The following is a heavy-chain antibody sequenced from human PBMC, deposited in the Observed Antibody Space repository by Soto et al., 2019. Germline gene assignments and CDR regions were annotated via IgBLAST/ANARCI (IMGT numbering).Heavy chain of an antibody. CDR2: INSDGSST. CDR1: GFTFSSHW. Sequence: VQLVESGGGLVQPGGSLRLSCAASGFTFSSHWMHWVRQVPGRGLVWVSRINSDGSSTAYADSVKGRFTISRDNAKNTLYLQMDSLRAEDTAVYSCVRGAPFDYWGRGTLVTVSS. V-gene: IGHV3-74*01. J-gene: IGHJ4*02. CDR3: VRGAPFDY.